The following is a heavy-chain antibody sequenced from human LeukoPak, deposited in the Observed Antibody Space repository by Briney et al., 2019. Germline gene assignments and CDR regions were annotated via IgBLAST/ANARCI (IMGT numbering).Heavy chain of an antibody. J-gene: IGHJ4*02. CDR2: MNPNSGNT. D-gene: IGHD4-23*01. CDR1: GYTFTSYD. CDR3: ARDVYGGNSLQPTE. V-gene: IGHV1-8*01. Sequence: ASVKVSCKASGYTFTSYDINWVRQATGQGLEWMGWMNPNSGNTGYAQKFQGRVTMTRNTSISTAYMELSSLRSEDTAVYYCARDVYGGNSLQPTEWGQGTLVTVSS.